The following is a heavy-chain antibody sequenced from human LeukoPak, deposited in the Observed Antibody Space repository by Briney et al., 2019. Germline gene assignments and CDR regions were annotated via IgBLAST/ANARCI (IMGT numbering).Heavy chain of an antibody. CDR2: ISWNSGNI. V-gene: IGHV3-9*03. CDR3: AKDVAAAANDAFDI. Sequence: GGSLRLSCEASGFIFDDFAMHWVRQRPGKGLEWVSGISWNSGNIGYADSVKGRFTISRDNAKNSLYLQMNSLRAEDMALYYCAKDVAAAANDAFDIWGQGTMVTVSS. D-gene: IGHD6-13*01. CDR1: GFIFDDFA. J-gene: IGHJ3*02.